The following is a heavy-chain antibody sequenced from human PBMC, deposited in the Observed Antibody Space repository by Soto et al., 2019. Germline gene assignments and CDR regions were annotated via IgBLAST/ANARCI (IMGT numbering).Heavy chain of an antibody. CDR1: GYSFTSYW. V-gene: IGHV5-51*01. J-gene: IGHJ6*02. CDR2: IYPGDSDT. Sequence: GESLKISCKGSGYSFTSYWIGWVRQMPGKGLEWMGIIYPGDSDTRYSPSFQGQVTISADKSISTAYLQWSSLKASDTAMYYCARAGGGMAPKNYYYYYGMDVWGQGTTVTVSS. CDR3: ARAGGGMAPKNYYYYYGMDV. D-gene: IGHD6-13*01.